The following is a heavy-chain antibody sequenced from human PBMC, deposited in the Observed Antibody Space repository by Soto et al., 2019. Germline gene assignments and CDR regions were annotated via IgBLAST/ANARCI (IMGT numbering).Heavy chain of an antibody. CDR2: IYYSGST. D-gene: IGHD6-6*01. CDR1: GASMSSGGYY. J-gene: IGHJ5*02. Sequence: QVQLQESGPGLVKPSQTLSLTCTVSGASMSSGGYYWTWIRQSPGKGLEWIGYIYYSGSTYYNPSIEGRVAISLDTSRSQFSLDLHSVTAADTAIYSCARDRHNNFFDPWGQGTLVTVSS. CDR3: ARDRHNNFFDP. V-gene: IGHV4-31*03.